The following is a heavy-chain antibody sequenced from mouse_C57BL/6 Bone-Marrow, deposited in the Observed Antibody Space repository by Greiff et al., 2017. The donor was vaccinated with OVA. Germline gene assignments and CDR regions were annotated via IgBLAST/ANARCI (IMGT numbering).Heavy chain of an antibody. Sequence: VKPGDSVKISCKASGYSFTGYFMNWVMQSHGKSLEWIGRINPYNGDTFYNQKFKGKATLTVDKSSSTAHMELRSLTSEDSAVYYCARPDYYGSSYWYFDVWGTGTTVTVSS. V-gene: IGHV1-20*01. CDR2: INPYNGDT. J-gene: IGHJ1*03. CDR3: ARPDYYGSSYWYFDV. CDR1: GYSFTGYF. D-gene: IGHD1-1*01.